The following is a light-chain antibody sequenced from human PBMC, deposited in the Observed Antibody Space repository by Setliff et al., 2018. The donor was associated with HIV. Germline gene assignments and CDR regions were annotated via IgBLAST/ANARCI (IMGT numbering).Light chain of an antibody. J-gene: IGLJ1*01. CDR3: CSYAGSRTFYV. CDR2: DVS. V-gene: IGLV2-11*01. Sequence: QSALTQPRSVSGSPGQSVTISCTGTSSDVGGYDHVSWYQHHPGKAPKLMIYDVSKRPSGVPDRFSGSKSGNTASLTISGLQAEDESDYYCCSYAGSRTFYVFGTGTKVTVL. CDR1: SSDVGGYDH.